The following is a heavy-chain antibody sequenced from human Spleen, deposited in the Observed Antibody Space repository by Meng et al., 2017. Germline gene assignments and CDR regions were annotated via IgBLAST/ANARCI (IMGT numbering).Heavy chain of an antibody. CDR2: IYSGNT. J-gene: IGHJ4*02. CDR1: GYRFTGYY. CDR3: ARDLAVTKTDYFDY. Sequence: ASVKVSCKASGYRFTGYYIHWMRQAPGQGLEWMGWIYSGNTNYAQKFQGRVSMTTDTYTSTAYMELRSLRSDDTAVYYCARDLAVTKTDYFDYWGQGTLVTVSS. V-gene: IGHV1-18*04. D-gene: IGHD4-17*01.